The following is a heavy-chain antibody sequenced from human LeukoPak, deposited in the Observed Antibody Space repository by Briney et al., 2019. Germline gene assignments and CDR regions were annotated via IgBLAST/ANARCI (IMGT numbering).Heavy chain of an antibody. CDR1: GGSISNYY. Sequence: PSETLSLTCSVSGGSISNYYWSWIRQPPGKGLEWIGYIYYTGSTNYNPSLKSRVTISVDTSKNQFSLKLSSVTAADTAVYYCAGEYVSYGDGTAGRGVTGFDYWGQGTLVTVSS. CDR3: AGEYVSYGDGTAGRGVTGFDY. CDR2: IYYTGST. D-gene: IGHD4-17*01. J-gene: IGHJ4*02. V-gene: IGHV4-59*12.